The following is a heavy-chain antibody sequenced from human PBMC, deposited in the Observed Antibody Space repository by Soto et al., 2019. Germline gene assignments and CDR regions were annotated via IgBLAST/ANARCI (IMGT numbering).Heavy chain of an antibody. CDR2: IYYSGST. CDR1: GGSISSYY. V-gene: IGHV4-59*01. J-gene: IGHJ2*01. D-gene: IGHD1-26*01. Sequence: SEILSLTCTVSGGSISSYYWSWIRQPPGKGLEWIGYIYYSGSTNYNPSLKSRVTISVDTSKNQFSLKLSSVTAADTAVYYCARDFRWDGQTPYWYFDLWGRGTLVTVSS. CDR3: ARDFRWDGQTPYWYFDL.